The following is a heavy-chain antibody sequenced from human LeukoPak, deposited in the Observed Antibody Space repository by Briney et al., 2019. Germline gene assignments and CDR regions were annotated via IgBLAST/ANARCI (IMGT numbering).Heavy chain of an antibody. D-gene: IGHD2-2*01. CDR3: ASPRDDASDIVVVSAAMSREKAFDI. CDR1: GGSISSSSYY. V-gene: IGHV4-39*01. J-gene: IGHJ3*02. Sequence: SETLSLTCTVSGGSISSSSYYWGWIRQPPGKGLEWIGSIYYSGSTYYNPSLKSRVTISVDTSKNQFSLKLSSVTAADTAVYYCASPRDDASDIVVVSAAMSREKAFDIWGQGTMVTVSS. CDR2: IYYSGST.